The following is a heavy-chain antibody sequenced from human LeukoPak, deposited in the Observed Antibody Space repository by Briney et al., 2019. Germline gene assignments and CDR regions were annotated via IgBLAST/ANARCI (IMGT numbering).Heavy chain of an antibody. Sequence: GGSLRLSCAASGFTFSSYAMSWVRQAPGKGLEWVSAISGSGGSTYYADSVKGRFTISRDNAKNSLYLQMNSLRAEDTAVYYCARSGYTLYYFDYWGQGTLVTVSS. CDR2: ISGSGGST. CDR1: GFTFSSYA. V-gene: IGHV3-23*01. J-gene: IGHJ4*02. CDR3: ARSGYTLYYFDY. D-gene: IGHD3-3*01.